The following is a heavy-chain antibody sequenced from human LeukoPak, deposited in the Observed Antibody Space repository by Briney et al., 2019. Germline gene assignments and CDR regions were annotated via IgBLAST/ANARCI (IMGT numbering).Heavy chain of an antibody. Sequence: SETLSLTCTVSGGSISSSSYYWGWIRQPPGKGLEWIGSIYYSGSTYYDPSLKSRVTISVDTSKNQFSLKLNSVAAADTAVYYCATSGHWVDYWGQGTLVTVSS. CDR3: ATSGHWVDY. J-gene: IGHJ4*02. CDR1: GGSISSSSYY. CDR2: IYYSGST. D-gene: IGHD7-27*01. V-gene: IGHV4-39*07.